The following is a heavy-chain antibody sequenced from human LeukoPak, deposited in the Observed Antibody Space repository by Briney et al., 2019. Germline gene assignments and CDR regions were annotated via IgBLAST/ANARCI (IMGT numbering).Heavy chain of an antibody. D-gene: IGHD3-10*01. CDR1: GFTFSSFG. J-gene: IGHJ4*02. Sequence: GGSLRLSCSASGFTFSSFGMHWVRQAPGKGLEYVSSIATNGGSIVYADSVRGRFTISRDNSKNALYPQMSSLRPEDTAVYLCVKASEYYDYWGQGTLVTVSS. CDR2: IATNGGSI. V-gene: IGHV3-64D*06. CDR3: VKASEYYDY.